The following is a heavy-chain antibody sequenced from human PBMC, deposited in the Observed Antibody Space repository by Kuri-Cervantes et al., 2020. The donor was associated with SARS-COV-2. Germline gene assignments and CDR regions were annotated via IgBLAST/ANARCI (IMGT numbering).Heavy chain of an antibody. Sequence: SVKVSCKASGGTFSSYAISWVRQAPGQGLEWMGRIIPILGIANYAQKFQGRVTITADKSTSTAYMELSSLRSEDTAVYYCAREMTTVTTSDAFDIWGQGTMVTVSS. V-gene: IGHV1-69*04. J-gene: IGHJ3*02. CDR3: AREMTTVTTSDAFDI. CDR2: IIPILGIA. CDR1: GGTFSSYA. D-gene: IGHD4-17*01.